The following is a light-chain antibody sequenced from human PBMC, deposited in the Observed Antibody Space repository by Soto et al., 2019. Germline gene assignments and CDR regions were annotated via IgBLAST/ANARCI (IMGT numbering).Light chain of an antibody. CDR1: SSDVGASNY. J-gene: IGLJ2*01. CDR3: SSIAVTKNMV. CDR2: EVN. V-gene: IGLV2-8*01. Sequence: QSVLTQPTSASGSPGQSVTISCTGTSSDVGASNYVSWYQQHPGKAPKLMISEVNKRPSGVPDRFSGSKSGNTASLTVSGLQAEDEADYYFSSIAVTKNMVFGGGTQLTVL.